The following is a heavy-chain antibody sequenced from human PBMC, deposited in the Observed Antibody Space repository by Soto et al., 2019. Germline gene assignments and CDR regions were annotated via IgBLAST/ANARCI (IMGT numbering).Heavy chain of an antibody. CDR2: ISYDGSNK. D-gene: IGHD1-26*01. CDR1: GFTFSSYA. CDR3: ARPESGSEFDY. V-gene: IGHV3-30-3*01. J-gene: IGHJ4*01. Sequence: QVQLVESGGGVVQPGRSLRLSCAASGFTFSSYAMHWVRQAPGKGLEWVAVISYDGSNKYYADSVKGRFTISRDNSKNTLYLQKNSRRAEDTAVYYCARPESGSEFDYWGQGTLVTVSS.